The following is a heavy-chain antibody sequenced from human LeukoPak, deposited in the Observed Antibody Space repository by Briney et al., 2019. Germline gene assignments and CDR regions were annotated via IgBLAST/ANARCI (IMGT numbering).Heavy chain of an antibody. CDR1: GGTFSSYA. CDR2: IIPIFGTA. D-gene: IGHD6-19*01. Sequence: GASVKVSRKASGGTFSSYAISWVRQAPGQGLEWMGGIIPIFGTANYAQKFQGRVTITADESTSTAYMELSSLRSEDTAVYYCARLVTGYSSGWPEPFDYWGQGTLVTVSS. J-gene: IGHJ4*02. CDR3: ARLVTGYSSGWPEPFDY. V-gene: IGHV1-69*13.